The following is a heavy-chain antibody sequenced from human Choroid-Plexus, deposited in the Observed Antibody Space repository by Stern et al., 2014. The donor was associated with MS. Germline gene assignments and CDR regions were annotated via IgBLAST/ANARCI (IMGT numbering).Heavy chain of an antibody. Sequence: EQLVESGGGVVQPGRPLRLSCVASGFTFGSCAMNWVRQAPGKGLEWVAGVSDDGSNKYYADSVKGRFTISRDNSQNTLYMQMSSLRPEDTAVYYCAKDRQYLTYFFDHWGQGSLVTVSS. CDR2: VSDDGSNK. J-gene: IGHJ5*02. D-gene: IGHD2/OR15-2a*01. CDR3: AKDRQYLTYFFDH. CDR1: GFTFGSCA. V-gene: IGHV3-30*18.